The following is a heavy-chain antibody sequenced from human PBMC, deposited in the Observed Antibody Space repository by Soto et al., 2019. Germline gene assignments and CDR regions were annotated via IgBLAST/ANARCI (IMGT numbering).Heavy chain of an antibody. CDR2: INHSGST. CDR1: GGSFSGYY. D-gene: IGHD6-25*01. J-gene: IGHJ5*02. V-gene: IGHV4-34*01. Sequence: SETLSLTCAVYGGSFSGYYWSWIRQPPGKGLEWIGEINHSGSTNYNPSLKSRVTISVDTSKNQFSLKLSSVTAADTAVYYCARGRLLTPWFDPWGQGTLVTVSS. CDR3: ARGRLLTPWFDP.